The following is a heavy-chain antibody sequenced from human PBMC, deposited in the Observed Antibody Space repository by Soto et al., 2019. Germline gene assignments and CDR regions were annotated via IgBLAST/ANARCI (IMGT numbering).Heavy chain of an antibody. D-gene: IGHD3-3*01. V-gene: IGHV1-18*01. CDR2: ISAYNGNT. Sequence: GASVKVSCKASGYTFTSYGISWVRQAPGQGLEWMGWISAYNGNTNYAQKLQGRVTMTTDTSTSTAYMELRSLRSDDTAVYYCVRAVYYDFWSGYSGAYYYGMDVWGQGTTVTVSS. CDR3: VRAVYYDFWSGYSGAYYYGMDV. CDR1: GYTFTSYG. J-gene: IGHJ6*02.